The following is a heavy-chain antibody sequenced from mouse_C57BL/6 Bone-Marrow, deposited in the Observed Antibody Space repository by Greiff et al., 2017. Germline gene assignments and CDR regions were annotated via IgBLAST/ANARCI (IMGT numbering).Heavy chain of an antibody. CDR3: ARSDYYGSSYEDAMDY. CDR1: GYTFTSYW. V-gene: IGHV1-69*01. CDR2: IDPSDSYT. Sequence: QVQLQQPGAELVMPGASVKLSCKASGYTFTSYWMHWVKQRPGQGLEWIGEIDPSDSYTNYNQKFKGKSTLTVDKSSSTAYMQLSSLTSEDSAVXYCARSDYYGSSYEDAMDYWGQGTSVTVSS. J-gene: IGHJ4*01. D-gene: IGHD1-1*01.